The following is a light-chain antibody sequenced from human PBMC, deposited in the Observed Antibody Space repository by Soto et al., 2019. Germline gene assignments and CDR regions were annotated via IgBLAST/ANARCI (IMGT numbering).Light chain of an antibody. CDR3: QQYHTDWT. CDR1: ESIDNW. V-gene: IGKV1-5*01. CDR2: AAS. J-gene: IGKJ1*01. Sequence: DIQMTQSPSTLSASVGYTVTSTFRASESIDNWLAWYQQKPGKAPKLLIFAASTLVRGVPSRFSGRGSGTEFTLTISSLQADDYATFYCQQYHTDWTFGQGTKVDIK.